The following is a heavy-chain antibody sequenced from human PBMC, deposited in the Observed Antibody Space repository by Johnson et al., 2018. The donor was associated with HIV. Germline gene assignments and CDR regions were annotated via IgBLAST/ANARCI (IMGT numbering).Heavy chain of an antibody. Sequence: QVQLVESGGGVVQPGRSLRLSCAASRFTFSSYAMHWVRQAPGKGLEWVAVISYDGSKRYYADSVRGRFTISRDNAKNLLFLQMNSLRAEDTAVYYCGFDIWGQGTMVTVSS. V-gene: IGHV3-30*07. CDR2: ISYDGSKR. CDR1: RFTFSSYA. CDR3: GFDI. J-gene: IGHJ3*02.